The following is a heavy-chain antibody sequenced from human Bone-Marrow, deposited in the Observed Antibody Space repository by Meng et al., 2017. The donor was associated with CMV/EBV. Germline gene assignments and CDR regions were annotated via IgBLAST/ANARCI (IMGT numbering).Heavy chain of an antibody. CDR3: ARGRTAAAGTDYYFDY. Sequence: ASVKVSCKASGGTFSSYAISWVRQAPGQGLEWMGWISAYNGNTNYAQKLQGRVTITRNTSISTAYMELSSLRYEDTAVYYCARGRTAAAGTDYYFDYWGQGTLVTVSS. V-gene: IGHV1-8*03. D-gene: IGHD6-13*01. J-gene: IGHJ4*02. CDR2: ISAYNGNT. CDR1: GGTFSSYA.